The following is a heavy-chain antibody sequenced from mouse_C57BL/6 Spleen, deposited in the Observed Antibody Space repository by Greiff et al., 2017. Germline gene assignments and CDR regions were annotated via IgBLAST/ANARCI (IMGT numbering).Heavy chain of an antibody. CDR3: ANWYFDV. CDR2: IYPGDGDT. J-gene: IGHJ1*03. Sequence: QVQLQPSGAELVKPWASVKISCKASFYAFSSYWMNWVKPRPGKGLEWLGQIYPGDGDTNYNGKFKGKATLTAHKSSSTAYMQLSSLTSEDSAVYFCANWYFDVWGTGTTVTVSS. V-gene: IGHV1-80*01. CDR1: FYAFSSYW.